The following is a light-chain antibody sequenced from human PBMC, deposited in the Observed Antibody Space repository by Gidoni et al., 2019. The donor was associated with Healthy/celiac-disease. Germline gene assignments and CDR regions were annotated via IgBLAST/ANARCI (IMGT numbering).Light chain of an antibody. CDR2: LNSDGRH. Sequence: QLVLTQSPPASASLGASVKLTCTLSSGHSSYAIAWHQQQPEKGPRYLMKLNSDGRHSKGDGIPDRFSGSSSGAERYLTISSLQSEDGADYYCQTWGTGIGVFGGGTKLTVL. V-gene: IGLV4-69*01. J-gene: IGLJ3*02. CDR1: SGHSSYA. CDR3: QTWGTGIGV.